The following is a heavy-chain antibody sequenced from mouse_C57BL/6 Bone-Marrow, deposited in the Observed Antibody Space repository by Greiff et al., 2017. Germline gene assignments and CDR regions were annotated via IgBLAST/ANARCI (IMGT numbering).Heavy chain of an antibody. D-gene: IGHD1-1*01. CDR3: ARRGTTPFAY. CDR2: IHPNSGST. Sequence: QVQLQQPGAELVKPGASVKLSCKASGYTFTSYWMHWVKQRPGQGLEWIGMIHPNSGSTNYNEKFKSKATLTVDKSSSTAYMQLSSLASEDSAVYYCARRGTTPFAYWGQGTLVTVSA. V-gene: IGHV1-64*01. J-gene: IGHJ3*01. CDR1: GYTFTSYW.